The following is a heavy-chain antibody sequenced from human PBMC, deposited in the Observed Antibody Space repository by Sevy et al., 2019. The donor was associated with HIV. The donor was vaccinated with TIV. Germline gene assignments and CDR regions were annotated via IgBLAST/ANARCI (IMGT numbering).Heavy chain of an antibody. V-gene: IGHV3-48*03. CDR1: GFTFSSYV. CDR3: ARDLPPSATTVSHFDY. CDR2: ISNTGSSI. Sequence: GGSLRLSCAASGFTFSSYVMNWVRQAPGKGLEWVSYISNTGSSIYYSDSVKGRFTMSRDNAKNSLYLQMNSLRGEDTAVYYCARDLPPSATTVSHFDYWGRGTLVTVSS. D-gene: IGHD4-17*01. J-gene: IGHJ4*02.